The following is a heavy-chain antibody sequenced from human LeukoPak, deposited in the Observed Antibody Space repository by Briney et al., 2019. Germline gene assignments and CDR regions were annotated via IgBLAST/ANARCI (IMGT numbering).Heavy chain of an antibody. J-gene: IGHJ4*02. CDR3: ARDPSSWNGFFDS. CDR2: IETDGSST. V-gene: IGHV3-74*01. D-gene: IGHD6-13*01. Sequence: GSLRLSCEASGFTFRSYWMHWVRQAPGKGLMWVSRIETDGSSTNYADSVKGRFTISRDNARNTVYLQMNSLRADDTAVYYCARDPSSWNGFFDSWGQGTLVTVSS. CDR1: GFTFRSYW.